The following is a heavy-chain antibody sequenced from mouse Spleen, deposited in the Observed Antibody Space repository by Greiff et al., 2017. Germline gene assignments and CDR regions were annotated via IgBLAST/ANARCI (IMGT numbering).Heavy chain of an antibody. CDR1: GFSLTSYG. Sequence: QVQLQQSGPGLVQPSQSLSITCTVSGFSLTSYGVHWVRQSPGKGLEWLGVIWSGGSTDYNAAFISRLSISKDNSKSQVFFKMNSLQADDTAIYYCARNRNYGNYQYYFDYWGQGTTLTVSS. D-gene: IGHD2-1*01. CDR2: IWSGGST. V-gene: IGHV2-2*01. J-gene: IGHJ2*01. CDR3: ARNRNYGNYQYYFDY.